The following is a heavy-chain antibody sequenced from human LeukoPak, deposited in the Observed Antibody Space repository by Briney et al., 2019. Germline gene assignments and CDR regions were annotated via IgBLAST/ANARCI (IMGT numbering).Heavy chain of an antibody. J-gene: IGHJ5*02. D-gene: IGHD6-6*01. CDR2: IYPGDSDT. CDR3: AREYSSSSGGNWFDP. Sequence: GESLKISCKGSGHSFTSYWIGWVRQMPGKGLEWMGIIYPGDSDTRYSPSFQGQVTISADKSISTAYLQWSSLKASDTAMYYCAREYSSSSGGNWFDPWGQGTLVTVSS. V-gene: IGHV5-51*01. CDR1: GHSFTSYW.